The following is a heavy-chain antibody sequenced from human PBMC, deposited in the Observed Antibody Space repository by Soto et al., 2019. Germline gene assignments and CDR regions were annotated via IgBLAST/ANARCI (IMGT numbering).Heavy chain of an antibody. Sequence: SETLSLTCTVSGGSISSSSYYWGWIRQPPGKGLEWIGSIYYSGSTYYNPSLKSRVTISVDTSKNQFSLKLGSVTAADTAVYYCARHSSAGSSSVIDYWGQGTLVTVSS. CDR3: ARHSSAGSSSVIDY. D-gene: IGHD6-6*01. CDR1: GGSISSSSYY. V-gene: IGHV4-39*01. CDR2: IYYSGST. J-gene: IGHJ4*02.